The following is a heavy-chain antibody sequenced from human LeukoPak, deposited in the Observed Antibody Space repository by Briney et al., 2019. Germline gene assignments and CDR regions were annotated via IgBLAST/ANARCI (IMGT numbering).Heavy chain of an antibody. J-gene: IGHJ4*02. CDR1: GGSISSYY. CDR3: AREVGDYVGVFDY. CDR2: VFYSGST. V-gene: IGHV4-59*01. D-gene: IGHD4-17*01. Sequence: SETLSLTCTVSGGSISSYYWSWIRQPPGKGLKWIGYVFYSGSTNYNPSLKSRVTISVDMSKNQFSLKLTSVTAADTAVYYCAREVGDYVGVFDYWGQGTLVTVSS.